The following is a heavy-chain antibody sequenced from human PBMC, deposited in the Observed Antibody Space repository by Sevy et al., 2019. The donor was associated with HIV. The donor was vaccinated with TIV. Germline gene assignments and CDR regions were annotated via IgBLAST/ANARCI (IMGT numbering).Heavy chain of an antibody. V-gene: IGHV1-69*13. CDR2: IIPVFGTA. CDR1: GGTFSSYA. J-gene: IGHJ6*02. Sequence: ASVKVSCKASGGTFSSYAISWVRQAPGQGLEWMGGIIPVFGTANYAQKFQGRVTITADESTSTAYMELSSLRSEDTAVYYCARGAYYDILTGHYYYYGMDVWGQGTTVTVSS. D-gene: IGHD3-9*01. CDR3: ARGAYYDILTGHYYYYGMDV.